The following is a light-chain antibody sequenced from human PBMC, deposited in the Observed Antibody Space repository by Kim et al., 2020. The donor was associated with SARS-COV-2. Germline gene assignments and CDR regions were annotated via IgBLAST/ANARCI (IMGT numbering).Light chain of an antibody. CDR3: SSYTSSIPYV. V-gene: IGLV2-14*03. Sequence: GQSITISCTGTSSDVGGYNYVSWYQQHPGKAPKLMIYDVSNRPSGVSNRSSGSKSGNTASLTISGLQAEDEADYYCSSYTSSIPYVFGTGTKVTVL. CDR1: SSDVGGYNY. J-gene: IGLJ1*01. CDR2: DVS.